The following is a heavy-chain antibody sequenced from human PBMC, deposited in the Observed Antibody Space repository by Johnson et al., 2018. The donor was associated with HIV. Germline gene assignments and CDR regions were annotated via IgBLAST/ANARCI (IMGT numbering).Heavy chain of an antibody. CDR3: AGENSSGYHDAFDI. CDR1: GFTFSNYA. CDR2: TWYDGSNQ. Sequence: QVQLVESGGGVVQPGRSLRVSCAVSGFTFSNYAMYWVRQVPGKGLEWVAVTWYDGSNQYYADSVKGRFSISRDNSKNTLYLQMNSLSAEDTAVYYFAGENSSGYHDAFDIWGQGTMVTVSS. D-gene: IGHD3-22*01. V-gene: IGHV3-30*04. J-gene: IGHJ3*02.